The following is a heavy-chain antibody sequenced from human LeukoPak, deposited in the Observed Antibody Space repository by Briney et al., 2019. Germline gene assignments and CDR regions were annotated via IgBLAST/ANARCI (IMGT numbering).Heavy chain of an antibody. CDR1: GGSFSGYY. Sequence: SETLSLTCAVYGGSFSGYYWSWIRQPPGKGLEWIGEINHSGSTNYNPSLKSRVTISVDTSKNQFSLKLSSVTAADTAVYYCARVSVGALFDYWGQGTLVTVSS. D-gene: IGHD1-26*01. J-gene: IGHJ4*02. V-gene: IGHV4-34*01. CDR3: ARVSVGALFDY. CDR2: INHSGST.